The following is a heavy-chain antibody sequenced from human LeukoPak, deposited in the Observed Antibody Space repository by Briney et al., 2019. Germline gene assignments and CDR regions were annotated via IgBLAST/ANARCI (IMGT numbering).Heavy chain of an antibody. J-gene: IGHJ4*02. V-gene: IGHV3-23*01. D-gene: IGHD5-24*01. CDR1: GFTFSSYA. CDR3: AKNSFRSMATTYSPFDY. Sequence: GGSLRLSCAASGFTFSSYAMSWVRQAPGKGLEWVSAISGSGGSTYYADSVKGRFTISRDNSKNTLYLQMNSLRAEDTAVYYCAKNSFRSMATTYSPFDYWGQGTLVTVSS. CDR2: ISGSGGST.